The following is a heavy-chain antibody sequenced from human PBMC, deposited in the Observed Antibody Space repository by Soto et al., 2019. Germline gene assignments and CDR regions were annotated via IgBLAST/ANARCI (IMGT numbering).Heavy chain of an antibody. CDR3: AKDKVPDGAWDIDY. CDR1: GFTFNQYS. J-gene: IGHJ4*02. V-gene: IGHV3-23*01. D-gene: IGHD4-17*01. CDR2: IIGANGDT. Sequence: EAQLLESGGDLVQPGGSLRLSCVVSGFTFNQYSMSWVRQAPGKGLEWVSSIIGANGDTSYADSVEGRFTISRSNSKNTLYLQMNSLTVGDTAVYYCAKDKVPDGAWDIDYWGQGTLVTVSS.